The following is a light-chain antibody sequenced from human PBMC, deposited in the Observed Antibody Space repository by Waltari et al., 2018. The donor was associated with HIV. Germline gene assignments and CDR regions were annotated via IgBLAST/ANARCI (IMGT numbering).Light chain of an antibody. CDR2: DNS. Sequence: QSVLTQPPSVSGAPGQRVTISCTGSSSNIGAGHDVHWYQQLPGTAPKLLISDNSDRPSGVPDRFSGSKSGTSASLAITGLQAEDEADYYCQSYDNSLIDVYYVFGTGTKVTVL. CDR1: SSNIGAGHD. CDR3: QSYDNSLIDVYYV. V-gene: IGLV1-40*01. J-gene: IGLJ1*01.